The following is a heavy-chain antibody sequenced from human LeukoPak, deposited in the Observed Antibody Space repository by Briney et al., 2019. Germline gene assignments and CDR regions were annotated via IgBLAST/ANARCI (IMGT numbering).Heavy chain of an antibody. J-gene: IGHJ4*02. V-gene: IGHV4-59*08. D-gene: IGHD2-15*01. Sequence: SSETLSLTCTVSGGSISSYYWGWIRQPPGKGLEWIGYIYYSGSTNYNPSLKSRVTISVDTSKNQFSLKLSSVTAADTAVYYCARTRGSCSGGSCYPFDYWGQGTLVTVSS. CDR2: IYYSGST. CDR1: GGSISSYY. CDR3: ARTRGSCSGGSCYPFDY.